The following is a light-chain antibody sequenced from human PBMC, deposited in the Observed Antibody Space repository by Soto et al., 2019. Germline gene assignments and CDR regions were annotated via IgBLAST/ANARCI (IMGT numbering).Light chain of an antibody. CDR1: QDILNY. CDR2: GAS. V-gene: IGKV1-16*01. J-gene: IGKJ2*01. Sequence: DIQMTQSPSSLSASVGDRVTITCRASQDILNYLAWFQQKPGKAPKSLIYGASSLHSGVPSRFSGSGFGTDFSLTISSLQPEDFATYYCQQYASNVATFGQGTRLEV. CDR3: QQYASNVAT.